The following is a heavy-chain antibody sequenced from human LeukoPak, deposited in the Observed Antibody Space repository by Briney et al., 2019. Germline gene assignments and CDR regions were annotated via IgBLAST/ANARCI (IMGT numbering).Heavy chain of an antibody. Sequence: SETLSLTCSVSSGSISNSNYYWGWIRQPPGKGLEWIGEINHSGSTNYNPSLKSRVTISVDTSKNQFSLKLSSVTAADTAVYYCARRTTVVTAAVSRWGQGTLVTVSS. CDR1: SGSISNSNYY. D-gene: IGHD4-23*01. CDR3: ARRTTVVTAAVSR. J-gene: IGHJ4*02. V-gene: IGHV4-39*07. CDR2: INHSGST.